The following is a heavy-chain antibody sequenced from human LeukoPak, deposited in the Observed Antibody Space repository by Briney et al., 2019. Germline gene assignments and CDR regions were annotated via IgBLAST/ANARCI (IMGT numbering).Heavy chain of an antibody. CDR1: GGTFSSYA. CDR2: IIPIFGTA. J-gene: IGHJ4*02. Sequence: SVKVSCKASGGTFSSYAISWVRQARGQGLEWTGGIIPIFGTANYAQKFQGRVTITADESTSTAYMELSSLRSEDTAVYYCARTTVTIQPIVYFDYWGQGTLVTVSS. D-gene: IGHD4-17*01. CDR3: ARTTVTIQPIVYFDY. V-gene: IGHV1-69*13.